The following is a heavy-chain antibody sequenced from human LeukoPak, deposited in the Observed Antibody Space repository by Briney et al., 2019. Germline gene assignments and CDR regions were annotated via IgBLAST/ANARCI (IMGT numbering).Heavy chain of an antibody. J-gene: IGHJ6*03. CDR3: ASETYCYMDV. CDR1: GFTFDDYG. V-gene: IGHV3-20*04. CDR2: INWSGGSS. Sequence: PGGSLRLSCAASGFTFDDYGMSWVRHARGKGVEWVSGINWSGGSSGYADSVKGRFTISRDNSKNTLYLQMNSLRAEDTAVYYCASETYCYMDVCGKGATVSISS.